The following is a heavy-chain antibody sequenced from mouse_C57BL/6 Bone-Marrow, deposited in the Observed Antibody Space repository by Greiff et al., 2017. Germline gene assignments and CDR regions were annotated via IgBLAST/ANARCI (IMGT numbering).Heavy chain of an antibody. CDR2: IYPRDGST. V-gene: IGHV1-78*01. CDR3: ASSLYYSNYGGYFDV. J-gene: IGHJ1*03. D-gene: IGHD2-5*01. Sequence: QVQLQQSDAELVKPGASVKISCKVSGYTFTDHTIHWMKQRPEQGLEWIGYIYPRDGSTKYNEKFKGKATLTADKSSSTAYMQINSLTSEDSAVYFCASSLYYSNYGGYFDVWGTGTTVTVAS. CDR1: GYTFTDHT.